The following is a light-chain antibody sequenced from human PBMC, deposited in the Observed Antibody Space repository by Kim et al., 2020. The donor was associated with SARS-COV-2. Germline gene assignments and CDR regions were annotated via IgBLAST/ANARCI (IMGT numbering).Light chain of an antibody. J-gene: IGLJ3*02. Sequence: PRKSASTSWRGNNTGSKSVHWCQQTPGQASVLVLSYDSDQPSGILARFSGSNSGNTATLTIRRVEAGYEADYYCQVWDSTIDHRVVFGGGTQLTVL. CDR1: NTGSKS. CDR2: YDS. V-gene: IGLV3-21*04. CDR3: QVWDSTIDHRVV.